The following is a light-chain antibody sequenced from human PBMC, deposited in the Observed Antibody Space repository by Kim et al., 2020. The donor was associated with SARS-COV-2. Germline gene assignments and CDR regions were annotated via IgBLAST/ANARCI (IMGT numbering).Light chain of an antibody. CDR1: QSFIINY. V-gene: IGKV3-20*01. CDR2: GTS. CDR3: HQYVGSPYT. J-gene: IGKJ2*01. Sequence: EIVLTQSPGTLSLSPGEGATLSCRASQSFIINYLAWYQHKLGQAPRLLIYGTSIRATDIPDRFSGSGSGIDFTLTISRLEPEDFAVYYCHQYVGSPYTFGQGTKLEI.